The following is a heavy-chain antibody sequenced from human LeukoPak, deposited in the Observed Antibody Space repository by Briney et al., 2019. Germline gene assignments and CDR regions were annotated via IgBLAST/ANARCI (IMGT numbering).Heavy chain of an antibody. CDR1: GFTFSSYA. CDR2: ISGSGGST. V-gene: IGHV3-23*01. J-gene: IGHJ3*02. Sequence: GGSLRLTCAASGFTFSSYAMSWVRQAPGRGLEWVSAISGSGGSTYYADSVKGRFTISRDNSKNTLYLQMNSLRAEDTAVYYCAKDLRRDGYNHYAFDIWGQGTMVTVSS. D-gene: IGHD5-24*01. CDR3: AKDLRRDGYNHYAFDI.